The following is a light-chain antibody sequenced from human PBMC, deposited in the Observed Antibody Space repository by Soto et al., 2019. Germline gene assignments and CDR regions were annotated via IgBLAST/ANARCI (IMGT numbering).Light chain of an antibody. V-gene: IGLV2-11*01. CDR3: CSYAGTYIFL. J-gene: IGLJ2*01. CDR1: SSDIGAYNY. CDR2: DVT. Sequence: QSALTQPRSVSGSPGQSATISCTGTSSDIGAYNYVSWYQQLPGKAPKLMIYDVTKRPSGVPDRFSASKSGTTASLTISGLQAEDEADYYCCSYAGTYIFLFGGGTKLTVL.